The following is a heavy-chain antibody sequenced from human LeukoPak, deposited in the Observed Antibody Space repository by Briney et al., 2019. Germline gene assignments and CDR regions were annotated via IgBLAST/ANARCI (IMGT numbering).Heavy chain of an antibody. D-gene: IGHD3-10*01. CDR3: ARGQDYGSGSNWFDP. V-gene: IGHV4-59*01. CDR1: GGSISSYY. J-gene: IGHJ5*02. Sequence: PSETLSLTCTVSGGSISSYYWSWIRQPPGKGLGWIGYIYYSGSTNYNPSLKSRVTISVDTSKNQFSLKLSSVTAADTAVYYCARGQDYGSGSNWFDPWGQGTLVTVSS. CDR2: IYYSGST.